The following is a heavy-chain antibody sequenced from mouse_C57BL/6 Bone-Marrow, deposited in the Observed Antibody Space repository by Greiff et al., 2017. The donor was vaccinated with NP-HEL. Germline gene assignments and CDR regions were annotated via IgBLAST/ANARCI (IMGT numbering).Heavy chain of an antibody. Sequence: VQLKESGPELVKPGASVKISCKASGYTFTDYYMNWVKQSHGKSLEWIGDINPNNGGTSYNQKFKGKATLTVDKSSSTAYMELRSLTSEDSAVYYCARRTTVVSRRFYAMDYWGQGTSVTVSS. CDR3: ARRTTVVSRRFYAMDY. D-gene: IGHD1-1*01. J-gene: IGHJ4*01. V-gene: IGHV1-26*01. CDR2: INPNNGGT. CDR1: GYTFTDYY.